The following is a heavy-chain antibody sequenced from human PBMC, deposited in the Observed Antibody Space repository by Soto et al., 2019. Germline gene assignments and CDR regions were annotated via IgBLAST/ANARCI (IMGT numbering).Heavy chain of an antibody. CDR2: IFYSGST. D-gene: IGHD1-26*01. V-gene: IGHV4-59*01. CDR1: GGSISNYY. Sequence: QVQLQESGPGLVKPSETLSLTCTVSGGSISNYYWSWIRQPPGKGLEWIGCIFYSGSTNYSPSLXSXVXIXXDTSKNQFSLELSSVTAADPAVYYCARDGKVSGSATHWFDPWGQGTLVTVSS. CDR3: ARDGKVSGSATHWFDP. J-gene: IGHJ5*02.